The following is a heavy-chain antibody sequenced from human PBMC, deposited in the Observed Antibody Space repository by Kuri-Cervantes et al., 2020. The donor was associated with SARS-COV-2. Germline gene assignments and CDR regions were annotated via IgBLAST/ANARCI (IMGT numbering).Heavy chain of an antibody. J-gene: IGHJ5*02. CDR2: IDWDDDR. Sequence: SGPTLVHPTQPLTLTCTFSGFSLRTSGMRVSWIRQPPGKALGWLARIDWDDDRFYSTSLKTRLTITKDTSKNQVVLTMTNMDPVDTATYYCAHKSPGITIFGVVIGGWFDPWGQGTLVTVSS. D-gene: IGHD3-3*01. CDR3: AHKSPGITIFGVVIGGWFDP. V-gene: IGHV2-70*04. CDR1: GFSLRTSGMR.